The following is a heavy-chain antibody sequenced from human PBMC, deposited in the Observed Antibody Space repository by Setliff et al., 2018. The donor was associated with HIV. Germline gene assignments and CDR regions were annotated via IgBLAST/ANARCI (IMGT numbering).Heavy chain of an antibody. CDR1: GHTFTNVD. V-gene: IGHV1-8*01. CDR3: ARRARESTALHSDWNDVLFFDY. Sequence: ASVKVSCKASGHTFTNVDIHWLRRATGQGLEWMGWMNPNSGNTGYAQKFQGRVTMTGNTSISTAYMELSSLRSEDTAVYYCARRARESTALHSDWNDVLFFDYWGQGTLVTVSS. CDR2: MNPNSGNT. D-gene: IGHD1-1*01. J-gene: IGHJ4*02.